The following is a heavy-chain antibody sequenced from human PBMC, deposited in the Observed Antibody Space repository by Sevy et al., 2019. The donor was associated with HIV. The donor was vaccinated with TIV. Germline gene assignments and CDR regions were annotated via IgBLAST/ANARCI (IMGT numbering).Heavy chain of an antibody. CDR1: GYTFTSYG. CDR3: ERDSRNDYGGNSDY. J-gene: IGHJ4*02. CDR2: ISAYNGNT. Sequence: ASVKVSCKASGYTFTSYGISWVRQAPGEWLEWMGWISAYNGNTNYAQKLQGRVTMTTDTSTSTAYMELRSLRSDDTAVYYCERDSRNDYGGNSDYWGQGTLVTVSS. V-gene: IGHV1-18*01. D-gene: IGHD4-17*01.